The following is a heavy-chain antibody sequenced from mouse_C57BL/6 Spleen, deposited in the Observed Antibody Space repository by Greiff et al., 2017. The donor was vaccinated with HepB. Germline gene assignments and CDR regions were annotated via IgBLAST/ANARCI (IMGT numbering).Heavy chain of an antibody. CDR1: GFTFNTYA. J-gene: IGHJ4*01. Sequence: GGGLVQPKGSLKLSCAASGFTFNTYAMHWVRQAPGKGLEWVARIRSKSSNYATYYADSVKDRFTISRDDSQSMLYLQMNNLKTEDTAMYYCVRRGMDYGSRFPGYYYAMDYWGQGTSVTVSS. CDR3: VRRGMDYGSRFPGYYYAMDY. CDR2: IRSKSSNYAT. D-gene: IGHD1-1*01. V-gene: IGHV10-3*01.